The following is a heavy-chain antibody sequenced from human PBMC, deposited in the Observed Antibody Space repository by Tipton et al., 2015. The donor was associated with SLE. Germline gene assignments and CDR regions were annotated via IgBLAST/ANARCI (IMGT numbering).Heavy chain of an antibody. V-gene: IGHV4-39*07. CDR1: GGSIRSYY. CDR3: ARHGYSDYGIDY. D-gene: IGHD4-11*01. CDR2: IYYSGST. Sequence: TLSLTCTVSGGSIRSYYWGWIRQPPGKGLEWIGSIYYSGSTYYNPSLKSRVTIPVDTSKNQFSLKLTSVTAADTAVYYCARHGYSDYGIDYWGQGTLVTVSS. J-gene: IGHJ4*02.